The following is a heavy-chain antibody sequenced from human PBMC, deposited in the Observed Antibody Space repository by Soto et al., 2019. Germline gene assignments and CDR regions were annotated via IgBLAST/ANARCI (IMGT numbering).Heavy chain of an antibody. CDR3: ARTGTLSEWFLPNTDAFDI. J-gene: IGHJ3*02. D-gene: IGHD3-3*01. CDR1: GYTFTSYG. Sequence: ASVKVSCKASGYTFTSYGISWVRQAPGQGLEWMGWISAYNGNTNYAQKLQGRVTMTTDTSTNTAYMELRSLRSDDTAVYYCARTGTLSEWFLPNTDAFDIWGQGTMVT. CDR2: ISAYNGNT. V-gene: IGHV1-18*01.